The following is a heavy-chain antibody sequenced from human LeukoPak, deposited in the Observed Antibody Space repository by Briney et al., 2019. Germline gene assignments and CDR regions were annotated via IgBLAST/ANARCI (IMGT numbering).Heavy chain of an antibody. D-gene: IGHD2-2*01. J-gene: IGHJ4*02. CDR3: ASSTQISKYADY. CDR1: GFTFSTYW. V-gene: IGHV3-74*01. CDR2: INDDGSIT. Sequence: PGGSLRLSCAASGFTFSTYWMHWLRQAPGKGLVWVSRINDDGSITTYADSVRGRFTISRDNAKSTLYLQMNSLRAEDTAVYYCASSTQISKYADYWGQGALVTVSS.